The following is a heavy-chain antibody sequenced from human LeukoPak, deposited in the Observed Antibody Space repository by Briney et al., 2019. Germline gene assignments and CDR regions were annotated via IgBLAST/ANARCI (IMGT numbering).Heavy chain of an antibody. Sequence: PGGSLRLSCAASGFTFSSYSMNWVRQAPGKGLEWVSYISSSSSTIYYADSVKGRFTISRDNAKNSLYLQMNSLRAEDTAVYYCARIWFGGAYWGQGTLVTVSS. CDR2: ISSSSSTI. D-gene: IGHD3-10*01. V-gene: IGHV3-48*04. CDR3: ARIWFGGAY. CDR1: GFTFSSYS. J-gene: IGHJ4*02.